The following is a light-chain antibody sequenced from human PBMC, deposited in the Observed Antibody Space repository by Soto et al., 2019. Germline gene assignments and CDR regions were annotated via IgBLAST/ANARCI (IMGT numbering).Light chain of an antibody. CDR2: DAS. V-gene: IGKV3-11*01. Sequence: EIVVTQSPATLSLSPGERATLSCRASQSVSSYLAWYQQKPGQAPRLLIYDASNRATGIPARFSGSGSGTDFTLTISSLEPEDFAVYYCQQRSNWPFTWTFGQGTKVDIK. CDR1: QSVSSY. CDR3: QQRSNWPFTWT. J-gene: IGKJ1*01.